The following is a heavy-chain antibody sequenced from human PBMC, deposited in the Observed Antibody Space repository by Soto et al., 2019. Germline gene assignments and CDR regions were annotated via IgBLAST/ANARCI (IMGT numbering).Heavy chain of an antibody. CDR1: GFTFTNYG. V-gene: IGHV3-30*18. Sequence: GGSLSLSCAASGFTFTNYGMHWVRQAPGKGLECVAFISYDGNNKYYADSVKGRFTISRGNSKNTLYLQMNSLKYEDTAVYYCAKDGRYSSSWGHYYYGTDVWGQGTTVTVSS. J-gene: IGHJ6*02. CDR3: AKDGRYSSSWGHYYYGTDV. CDR2: ISYDGNNK. D-gene: IGHD6-13*01.